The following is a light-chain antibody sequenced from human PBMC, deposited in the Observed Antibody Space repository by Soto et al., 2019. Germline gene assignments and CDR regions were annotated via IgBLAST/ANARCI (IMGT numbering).Light chain of an antibody. CDR2: DAS. CDR1: QSVGMN. CDR3: QQYYKWPLT. Sequence: IMMSQFPVILSVSPGERATLSCRASQSVGMNLAWYQQKPGQAPRLLIYDASSRATGAPARFSGSGSGTDFTLTISSLQSEDFAVYYCQQYYKWPLTFGGGTKVEIK. V-gene: IGKV3-15*01. J-gene: IGKJ4*01.